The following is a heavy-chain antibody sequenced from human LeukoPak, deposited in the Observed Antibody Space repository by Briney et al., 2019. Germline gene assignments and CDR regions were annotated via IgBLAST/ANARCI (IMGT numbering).Heavy chain of an antibody. V-gene: IGHV3-11*04. CDR3: AKVGPYYDSSGYDY. CDR1: GFTFSDYY. Sequence: PGGSLRLSCAASGFTFSDYYMSWIRQAPGEGLGWVSYISSSGSTIYYADSVKGRFTISRDNAKNSLYLQMNSLRAEDTAVYYCAKVGPYYDSSGYDYWGQGTLVTVSS. J-gene: IGHJ4*02. D-gene: IGHD3-22*01. CDR2: ISSSGSTI.